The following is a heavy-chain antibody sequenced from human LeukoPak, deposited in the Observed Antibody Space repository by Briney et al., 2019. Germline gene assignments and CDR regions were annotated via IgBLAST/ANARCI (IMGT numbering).Heavy chain of an antibody. D-gene: IGHD6-19*01. Sequence: GASVKVSCTASGYTFTSYGISWVRQAPGQGLEWMGWISAYNGNTNYAQKLQGRVTTTTDTSTSTAYMELRSLRSDDTAVYYCAREVAGTGDDYWGQGTLVTVSS. V-gene: IGHV1-18*01. CDR3: AREVAGTGDDY. J-gene: IGHJ4*02. CDR1: GYTFTSYG. CDR2: ISAYNGNT.